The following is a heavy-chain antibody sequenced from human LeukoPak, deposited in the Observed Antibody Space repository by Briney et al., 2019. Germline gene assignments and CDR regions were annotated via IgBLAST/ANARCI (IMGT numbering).Heavy chain of an antibody. CDR3: ARTGGDCYFDY. D-gene: IGHD2-21*02. V-gene: IGHV4-30-2*01. CDR2: IYHSGST. Sequence: SQTLSFTCAVSGGSISSGGYSWSWIRQPPGKGLEWIGYIYHSGSTYYNPSLKSRVTISVDRSKNQFSLKLSSVTAADTAVYYCARTGGDCYFDYWGQGTLVTVSS. CDR1: GGSISSGGYS. J-gene: IGHJ4*02.